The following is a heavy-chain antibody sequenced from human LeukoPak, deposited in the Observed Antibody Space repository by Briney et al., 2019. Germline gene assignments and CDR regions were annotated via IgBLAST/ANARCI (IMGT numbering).Heavy chain of an antibody. V-gene: IGHV4-59*01. D-gene: IGHD2-8*02. CDR1: GGSFSGYY. CDR2: IYYSGST. CDR3: ARAPWWSSKSFDY. Sequence: SETLSLTCAVYGGSFSGYYWSWIRQPPGKGLEWIGYIYYSGSTNYNPSLKSRVTISVDTSKNQFSLKLSSVTAADTAVYYCARAPWWSSKSFDYWGQGTLVTVSS. J-gene: IGHJ4*02.